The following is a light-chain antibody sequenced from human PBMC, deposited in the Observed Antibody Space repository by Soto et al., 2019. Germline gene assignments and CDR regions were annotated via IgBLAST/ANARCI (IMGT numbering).Light chain of an antibody. CDR1: QSVNKW. V-gene: IGKV1-5*01. CDR2: DAS. Sequence: DIQMTQSPSTLSASVGDRVTITCRASQSVNKWLAWYQQKPGRAPNLVIYDASTLQTSVTSTFSGSGSGTEFTLTISSLQPYDFGTYYCQQYQSWPYTFGQGTKLEIK. J-gene: IGKJ2*01. CDR3: QQYQSWPYT.